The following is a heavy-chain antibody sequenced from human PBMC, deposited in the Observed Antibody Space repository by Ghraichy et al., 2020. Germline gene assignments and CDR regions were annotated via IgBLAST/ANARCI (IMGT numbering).Heavy chain of an antibody. Sequence: GGSLRLSCAASGFTFSSYAMSWVRQAPGKGLEWVSAISGSGGSTYYADSVKGRFTISRDNSKNTLYLQMNSLRAEDTAVYYCANLGTYYYYYGMDVWGQGTTVTVSS. CDR2: ISGSGGST. CDR1: GFTFSSYA. J-gene: IGHJ6*02. V-gene: IGHV3-23*01. CDR3: ANLGTYYYYYGMDV. D-gene: IGHD1-14*01.